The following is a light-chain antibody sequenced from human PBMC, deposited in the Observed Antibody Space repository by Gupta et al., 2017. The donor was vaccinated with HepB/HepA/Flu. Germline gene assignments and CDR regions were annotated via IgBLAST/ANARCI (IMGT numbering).Light chain of an antibody. CDR2: VAS. V-gene: IGKV1-39*01. CDR1: QSISIY. J-gene: IGKJ1*01. CDR3: QQTYNTPRT. Sequence: DIQMTQPPSSLSASVVDRVTITCRASQSISIYLNWYQQKPGKAPKLLIYVASSFQSGVPSRFTGSGSGTDFTLTISRLQPEDIATYYCQQTYNTPRTFGQGTKVEIK.